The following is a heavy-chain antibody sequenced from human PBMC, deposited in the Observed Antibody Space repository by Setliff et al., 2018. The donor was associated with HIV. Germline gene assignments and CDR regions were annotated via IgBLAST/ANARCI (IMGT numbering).Heavy chain of an antibody. CDR1: SGSLSGYH. J-gene: IGHJ4*03. CDR3: ARGVVALSPRGPLDL. Sequence: SETLSLTCAVYSGSLSGYHWNWLRQPPGKGLEWIGEINQSGRSNYNPSLKSRVTISLDASKNQCSLRLSSVTAADTAMYFCARGVVALSPRGPLDLWGQGTLVTVSS. CDR2: INQSGRS. V-gene: IGHV4-34*01. D-gene: IGHD5-12*01.